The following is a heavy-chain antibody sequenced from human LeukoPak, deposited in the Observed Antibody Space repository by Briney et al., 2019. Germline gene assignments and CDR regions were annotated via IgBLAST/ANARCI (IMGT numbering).Heavy chain of an antibody. Sequence: GGSLRLSCAASEFSVGSNYMTWVRQAPGKGLEWVSSISSSSSYIYYADSVKGRFTISRDNAKNSLYLQMNSLRAEDTAVYYCARDLAVGYDILTGYYTSGAFDIWGQGTMVTVSS. V-gene: IGHV3-21*01. CDR1: EFSVGSNY. J-gene: IGHJ3*02. CDR2: ISSSSSYI. D-gene: IGHD3-9*01. CDR3: ARDLAVGYDILTGYYTSGAFDI.